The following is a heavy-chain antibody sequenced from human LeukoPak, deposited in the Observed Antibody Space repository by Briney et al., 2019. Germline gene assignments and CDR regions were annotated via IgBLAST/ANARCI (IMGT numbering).Heavy chain of an antibody. CDR2: TNPGGNTE. Sequence: GGSLRLSCAASGFTFSSYDMSWIRQAPGKGLEWISYTNPGGNTEYYADSVKGRFALSRDNAKNSLYLHLNSLRAEDTAVYYCARGHYGLDVWGQGTTVTVSS. V-gene: IGHV3-11*01. CDR3: ARGHYGLDV. CDR1: GFTFSSYD. J-gene: IGHJ6*02.